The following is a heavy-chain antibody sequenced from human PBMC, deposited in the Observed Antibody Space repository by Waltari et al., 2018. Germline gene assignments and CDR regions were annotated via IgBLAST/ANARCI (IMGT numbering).Heavy chain of an antibody. CDR3: VRGAGWLLES. V-gene: IGHV3-7*04. D-gene: IGHD2-21*01. J-gene: IGHJ4*02. CDR1: GFSIGEFW. Sequence: EVNLVESGGGLVQPGGSLRLSCAASGFSIGEFWMHWARQAPGKGPEWVATIKQDGSEEYYVDSVKGRFTISRDNAKNSLYLQMNSLRLEDTAVYYCVRGAGWLLESWGQGTLATVSS. CDR2: IKQDGSEE.